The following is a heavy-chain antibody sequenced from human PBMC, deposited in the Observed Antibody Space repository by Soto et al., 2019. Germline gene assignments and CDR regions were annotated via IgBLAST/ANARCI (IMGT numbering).Heavy chain of an antibody. CDR3: AKDMGGAPALNAFDI. CDR2: ISGSGGST. D-gene: IGHD3-16*01. Sequence: GGSLRLSCAASGFTFSSYAMSWVRQAPGKGLEWVSAISGSGGSTYYADSVKGRFTISRDNSKNTLYLQMNSLRAEDTTVYYCAKDMGGAPALNAFDIWGQGTMVTVSS. J-gene: IGHJ3*02. CDR1: GFTFSSYA. V-gene: IGHV3-23*01.